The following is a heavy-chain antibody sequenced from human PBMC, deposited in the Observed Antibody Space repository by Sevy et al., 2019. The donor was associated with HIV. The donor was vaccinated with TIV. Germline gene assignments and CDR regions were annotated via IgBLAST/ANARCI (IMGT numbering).Heavy chain of an antibody. Sequence: GGSLRLSCTASGFTFQTFGMHWVRQAPGKGIEWVAVISYDGSSQNYADSVKGRFTISRDNSKNTLFLQMNSLSADDTAVYSCTKESRRGSYVRGDFDHWGQGTLVTVSS. J-gene: IGHJ4*02. D-gene: IGHD3-10*02. CDR1: GFTFQTFG. CDR2: ISYDGSSQ. V-gene: IGHV3-30*18. CDR3: TKESRRGSYVRGDFDH.